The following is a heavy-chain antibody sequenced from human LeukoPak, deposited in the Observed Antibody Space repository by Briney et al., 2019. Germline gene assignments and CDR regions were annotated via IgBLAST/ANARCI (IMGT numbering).Heavy chain of an antibody. J-gene: IGHJ4*02. CDR3: ARALATRQGIADF. Sequence: GSLRLSCAASGFTFSSYNINWVRQAPGKGLEWVSYISSSSSTIKYADSVKGRFTISRDNAKDSLYLQMNSLRAEDTAVYCCARALATRQGIADFWGQGTLVTVST. D-gene: IGHD6-6*01. CDR2: ISSSSSTI. CDR1: GFTFSSYN. V-gene: IGHV3-48*01.